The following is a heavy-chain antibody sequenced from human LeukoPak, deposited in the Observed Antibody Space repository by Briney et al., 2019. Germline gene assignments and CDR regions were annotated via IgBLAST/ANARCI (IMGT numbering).Heavy chain of an antibody. V-gene: IGHV4-34*01. Sequence: SETLSLTCAVYGGSFSGYYWSWIRQPPGKGLEWTGEINHSGSTNYNPSLKSRVTISVDTSKNQFSLKLSSVTAADTAVYYCARGTIVVPHYYYGMDVWGQGTTVTVSS. CDR3: ARGTIVVPHYYYGMDV. CDR2: INHSGST. CDR1: GGSFSGYY. D-gene: IGHD3-22*01. J-gene: IGHJ6*02.